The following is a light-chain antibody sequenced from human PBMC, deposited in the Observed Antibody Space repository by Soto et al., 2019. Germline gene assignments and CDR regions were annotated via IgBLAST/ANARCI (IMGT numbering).Light chain of an antibody. CDR1: QDITNY. CDR3: QQYVNLPLT. J-gene: IGKJ4*01. V-gene: IGKV1-33*01. CDR2: EAS. Sequence: DIQMTQSPSPLSASVGDRVTITCQASQDITNYLNWYQQKPGKAPKLLIYEASSLETGVPSRFSGGGSETHFTFTISSLQPEDFATYYCQQYVNLPLTFGGGTKVEV.